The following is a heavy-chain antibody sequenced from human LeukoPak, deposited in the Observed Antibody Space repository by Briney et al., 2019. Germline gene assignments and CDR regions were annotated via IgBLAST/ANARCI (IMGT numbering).Heavy chain of an antibody. V-gene: IGHV1-3*01. J-gene: IGHJ4*02. CDR1: GYTFTSYA. CDR3: AREGGSGGSCFFDY. CDR2: INAGNGNT. D-gene: IGHD2-15*01. Sequence: ASVKVSCKASGYTFTSYAMHSVRQAPGQRLEWVGLINAGNGNTKYSQKFQGRVTITRDTSATTAYMELSRLRSEETAVYYCAREGGSGGSCFFDYWGQGTLVTVSS.